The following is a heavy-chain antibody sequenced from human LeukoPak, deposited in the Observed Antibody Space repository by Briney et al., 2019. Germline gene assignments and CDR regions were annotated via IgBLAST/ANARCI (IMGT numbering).Heavy chain of an antibody. D-gene: IGHD3-22*01. Sequence: PGGSLRLSCAASGFTFSSYGMHWVRQAPGKGLEWVAFIRYDGSNKYYADSVKGRFTISRDNSKNTLYLQMNSLRAEDTAVYYCAKDKDSSGYYGRLFDYWGQGTLVTVSS. CDR3: AKDKDSSGYYGRLFDY. J-gene: IGHJ4*02. V-gene: IGHV3-30*02. CDR1: GFTFSSYG. CDR2: IRYDGSNK.